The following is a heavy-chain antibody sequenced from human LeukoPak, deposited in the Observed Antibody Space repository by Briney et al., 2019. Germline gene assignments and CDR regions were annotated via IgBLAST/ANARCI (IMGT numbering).Heavy chain of an antibody. D-gene: IGHD3-10*01. CDR3: ARGRGYYGSGTNNWFDP. CDR1: GGSISSSSYY. J-gene: IGHJ5*02. V-gene: IGHV4-39*01. Sequence: SETLSLTCTVSGGSISSSSYYWGWIRQPPGKGLEWIGSIYYSGSTYYNPSLKSRVTISVDTSKNQFSLKLSSVTAADTAVYYCARGRGYYGSGTNNWFDPWGQGTLVTVSS. CDR2: IYYSGST.